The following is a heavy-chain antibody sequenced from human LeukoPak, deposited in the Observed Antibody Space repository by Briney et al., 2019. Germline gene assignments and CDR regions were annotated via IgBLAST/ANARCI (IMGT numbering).Heavy chain of an antibody. D-gene: IGHD2-2*01. CDR1: GFTFSSYG. CDR2: ISYDGSNK. CDR3: AKEPGYCSSTSCPGGVFSYGMDV. Sequence: PGGSLRLSCAASGFTFSSYGMHWVRQAPGKGLEWVAVISYDGSNKYYADSVKGRFTISRDNSKNTLHLQMNSLRAEDTAVYYCAKEPGYCSSTSCPGGVFSYGMDVWGKGTTVTVSS. J-gene: IGHJ6*04. V-gene: IGHV3-30*18.